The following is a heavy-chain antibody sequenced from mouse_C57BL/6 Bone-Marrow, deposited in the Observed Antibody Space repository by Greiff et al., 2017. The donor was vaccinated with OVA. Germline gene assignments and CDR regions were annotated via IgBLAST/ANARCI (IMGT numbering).Heavy chain of an antibody. V-gene: IGHV1-64*01. CDR1: GYTFTSYW. CDR3: ARAYYSNYVPFDY. J-gene: IGHJ2*01. Sequence: QVHVKQPGAELVKPGASVQLSCKASGYTFTSYWMHWVKQRPGQGLEWIVMIHPNSGSTNYNEKFKSKATLTVDKSSITAYMQLSSLTSEDSAVYYCARAYYSNYVPFDYWGKGTTLTVSS. D-gene: IGHD2-5*01. CDR2: IHPNSGST.